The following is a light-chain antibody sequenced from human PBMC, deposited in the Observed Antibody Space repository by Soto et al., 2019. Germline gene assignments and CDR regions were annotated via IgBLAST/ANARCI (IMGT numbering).Light chain of an antibody. CDR3: QQCGSSPWT. Sequence: ENVLTQSPDTLSLSPGERATLSCRASQSVSSSYLAWYQQKPGQAPRLLIYNASSRATGIPDRFSGGGSKTDFALTISRLEPEYFAVYYCQQCGSSPWTFGRGTKVDIK. CDR2: NAS. J-gene: IGKJ1*01. CDR1: QSVSSSY. V-gene: IGKV3-20*01.